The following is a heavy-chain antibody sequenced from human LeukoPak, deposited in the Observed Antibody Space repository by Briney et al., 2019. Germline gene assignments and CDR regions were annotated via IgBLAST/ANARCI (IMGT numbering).Heavy chain of an antibody. CDR1: GGSIGTSY. CDR3: ARGIAAVYPLDY. D-gene: IGHD6-13*01. Sequence: SETLSLTCTVSGGSIGTSYWAWIRQPPGKGLEWIAYIHYSGTTSYNPSLKSRVTMSVDTSKNQFSLKLSSVTAADTAVYYCARGIAAVYPLDYWGQGTLVTVSS. V-gene: IGHV4-59*12. CDR2: IHYSGTT. J-gene: IGHJ4*02.